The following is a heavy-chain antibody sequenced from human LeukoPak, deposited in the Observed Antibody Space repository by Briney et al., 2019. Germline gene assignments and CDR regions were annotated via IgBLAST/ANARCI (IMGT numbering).Heavy chain of an antibody. D-gene: IGHD6-13*01. Sequence: ASVKVSCKASGGTFSSYAISWVRQAPGQGLEWMGRIIPIFGTANYAQKFQGRVTITTDESTSTAYMELSSLRSEDTAVYYCARGPVAAAGTRSADYWGQGTLVTVSS. CDR3: ARGPVAAAGTRSADY. V-gene: IGHV1-69*05. J-gene: IGHJ4*02. CDR1: GGTFSSYA. CDR2: IIPIFGTA.